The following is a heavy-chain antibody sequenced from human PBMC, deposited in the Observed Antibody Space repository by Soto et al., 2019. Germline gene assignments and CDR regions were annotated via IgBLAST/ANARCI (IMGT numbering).Heavy chain of an antibody. J-gene: IGHJ6*02. CDR3: AREDVHEYYYYGMDV. D-gene: IGHD3-10*02. CDR1: GYTFTSYY. V-gene: IGHV1-46*01. Sequence: GASVKVSCKASGYTFTSYYMHWVRQAPGQGLEWMGIINPSGGSTSYAQKFQGRVTMTRDTSTSTVYMELSSLRSEDTAVYYCAREDVHEYYYYGMDVWGQGTTVTAP. CDR2: INPSGGST.